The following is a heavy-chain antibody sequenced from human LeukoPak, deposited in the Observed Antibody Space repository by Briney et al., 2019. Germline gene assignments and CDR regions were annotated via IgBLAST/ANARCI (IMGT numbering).Heavy chain of an antibody. CDR1: GGSIRSSSYY. D-gene: IGHD5-12*01. CDR2: IYYSGST. Sequence: SETLSLTCTVSGGSIRSSSYYWGWIRQPPGKGLEWIGSIYYSGSTYYNPSLKSRVTISVDTSKNQFSLKLSSVTAADTAVYYCARQVGWLRDGDFDYWGQGTLVTVSS. V-gene: IGHV4-39*01. CDR3: ARQVGWLRDGDFDY. J-gene: IGHJ4*02.